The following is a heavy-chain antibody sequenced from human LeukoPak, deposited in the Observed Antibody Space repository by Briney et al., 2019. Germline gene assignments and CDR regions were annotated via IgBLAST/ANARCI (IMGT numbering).Heavy chain of an antibody. Sequence: SGTLSLTCAVSGGSISTTNWWSWVRQPPGKGLEWIGEIYHSGSTNYNPSLKSRVTISVDKSRNQFSLKLNSVTAADTAVYYCASARGSNYGSLGDWGQGTLVTVSS. D-gene: IGHD5-18*01. CDR1: GGSISTTNW. V-gene: IGHV4-4*02. CDR2: IYHSGST. CDR3: ASARGSNYGSLGD. J-gene: IGHJ4*02.